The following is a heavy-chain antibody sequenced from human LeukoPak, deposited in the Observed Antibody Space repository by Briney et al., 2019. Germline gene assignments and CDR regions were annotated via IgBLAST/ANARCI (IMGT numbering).Heavy chain of an antibody. CDR2: ISWNSGSI. CDR1: GFTFDDYA. J-gene: IGHJ1*01. V-gene: IGHV3-9*03. Sequence: QPGRSLRLSCAASGFTFDDYAMHWVRQAPGKGLEWVSGISWNSGSIGYADSVKGRFTISRDNAKNSLYLQTNSLRAEDMALYYCAKDGTDYIEYFQHWGQGTLVTVSS. D-gene: IGHD1-14*01. CDR3: AKDGTDYIEYFQH.